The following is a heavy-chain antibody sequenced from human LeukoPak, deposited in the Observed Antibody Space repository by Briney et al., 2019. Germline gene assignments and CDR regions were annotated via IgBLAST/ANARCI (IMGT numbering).Heavy chain of an antibody. J-gene: IGHJ6*03. V-gene: IGHV4-4*07. D-gene: IGHD2-2*01. CDR1: GGSISSYY. CDR2: IYTSGST. Sequence: PSETLSLTCTVSGGSISSYYWSWIRQPAGKGLEWIGRIYTSGSTNYNPSLRSRVTMSVDTSKNQFSLKLSSVTAADTAVYYCARVASTVPTGDYYYYYMDVWGKGTTVTVSS. CDR3: ARVASTVPTGDYYYYYMDV.